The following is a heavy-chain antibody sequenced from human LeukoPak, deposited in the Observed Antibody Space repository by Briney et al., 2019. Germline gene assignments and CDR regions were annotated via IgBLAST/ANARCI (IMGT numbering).Heavy chain of an antibody. V-gene: IGHV1-46*01. J-gene: IGHJ3*02. CDR3: ATESYSGSYLYAFDI. CDR2: INPTGGST. CDR1: GYTFTSYY. D-gene: IGHD1-26*01. Sequence: ASVKVSCKASGYTFTSYYMHWVRQAPGQGLEWMGLINPTGGSTIYAQKFQGRVTMTEDTSTDTAYMELSSLRSEDTAVYYCATESYSGSYLYAFDIWGQGTMVTVSS.